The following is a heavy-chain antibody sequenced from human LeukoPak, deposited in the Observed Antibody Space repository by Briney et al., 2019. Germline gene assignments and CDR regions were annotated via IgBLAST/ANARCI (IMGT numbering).Heavy chain of an antibody. CDR1: GFTFSSYA. J-gene: IGHJ4*02. V-gene: IGHV4-59*01. CDR2: IYYSGST. CDR3: AKGGTYGGGADY. Sequence: GSLRLSCAASGFTFSSYAMSWIRQPPGKGLEWIGYIYYSGSTTYSPSLNSRVTISLDTSNNQVSLRLSSVTAADTAVYYCAKGGTYGGGADYWGQGTLVTVSS. D-gene: IGHD1-26*01.